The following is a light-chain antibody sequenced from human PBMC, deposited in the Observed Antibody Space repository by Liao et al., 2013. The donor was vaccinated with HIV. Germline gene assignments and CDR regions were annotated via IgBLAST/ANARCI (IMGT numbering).Light chain of an antibody. CDR3: QVWDSSSDHYF. Sequence: SYELTQPPSVSVAPGKTARITCGDKNIESKSVHWYQQKPGQAPVVVIYYDSDRPSGIPERFSGSNSANTATLTISRVEAGDEADYYCQVWDSSSDHYFFGTGTKVTVL. CDR2: YDS. V-gene: IGLV3-21*04. CDR1: NIESKS. J-gene: IGLJ1*01.